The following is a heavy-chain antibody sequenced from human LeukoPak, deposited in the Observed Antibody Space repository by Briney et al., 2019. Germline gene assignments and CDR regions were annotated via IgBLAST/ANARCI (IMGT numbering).Heavy chain of an antibody. J-gene: IGHJ4*02. CDR1: GGSISSGSYY. D-gene: IGHD2-15*01. CDR2: IYTSGST. CDR3: ASESYCSGGSCYRSFDY. V-gene: IGHV4-61*02. Sequence: SETLSLTCTVSGGSISSGSYYWSWIRQPAGKGLEWIGRIYTSGSTNYNPSLKSRVTISVDTSKNQFSLKLSSVTAADTAVYYCASESYCSGGSCYRSFDYWGQGTLVTVSS.